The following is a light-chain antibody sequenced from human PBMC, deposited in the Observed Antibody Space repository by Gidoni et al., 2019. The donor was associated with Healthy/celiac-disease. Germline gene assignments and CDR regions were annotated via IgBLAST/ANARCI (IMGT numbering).Light chain of an antibody. CDR2: GKN. CDR1: SLRSYY. V-gene: IGLV3-19*01. J-gene: IGLJ2*01. Sequence: DPAVSVALGQTVRITCQGDSLRSYYASWYQQKPGQAPVLVIYGKNNRPSGIPDRFSGPSSGNTASLTITGAQAEDEADYYCNSRDSSGNHPHVVFGGGTKLTVL. CDR3: NSRDSSGNHPHVV.